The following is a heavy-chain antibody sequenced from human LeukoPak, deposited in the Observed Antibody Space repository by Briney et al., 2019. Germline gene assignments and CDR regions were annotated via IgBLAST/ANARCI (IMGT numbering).Heavy chain of an antibody. J-gene: IGHJ4*02. CDR2: IYTSGSA. D-gene: IGHD5-24*01. Sequence: SETLSLTCTVSGGSIISYYWSWIRQPAGKGLEWIGRIYTSGSANYSPSLKGRATMSVDASKNQFSLNLSSVTAADTAVYYCAREIGRDGYNRSFDYWGQGTLVTVSS. V-gene: IGHV4-4*07. CDR1: GGSIISYY. CDR3: AREIGRDGYNRSFDY.